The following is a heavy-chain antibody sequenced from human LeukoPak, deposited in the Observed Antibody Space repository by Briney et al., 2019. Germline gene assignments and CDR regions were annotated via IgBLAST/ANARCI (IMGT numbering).Heavy chain of an antibody. J-gene: IGHJ3*02. CDR3: ARGGTMVRGEGAFDI. V-gene: IGHV4-59*01. D-gene: IGHD3-10*01. Sequence: SETLSLTCTVSGGSISSYYWSWIRQPPGKGLEWIGYIYYSGSTNYNPSLKSRVTISVDTSKNQFSLKLSSVTAADTAVYYCARGGTMVRGEGAFDIWGQGTMVTVSS. CDR1: GGSISSYY. CDR2: IYYSGST.